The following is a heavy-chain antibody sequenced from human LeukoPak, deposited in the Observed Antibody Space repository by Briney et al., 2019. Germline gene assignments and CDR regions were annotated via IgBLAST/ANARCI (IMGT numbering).Heavy chain of an antibody. CDR2: IIPIFGTA. CDR3: ATYEYQLERRVAFDI. D-gene: IGHD1-1*01. CDR1: GGTFSSYA. Sequence: GASVKVSCKASGGTFSSYAISWVRQAPGQGLEWMGGIIPIFGTANYAQKFQGRVTMTEDTSTDTAYMELSSLRSEDTAVYYCATYEYQLERRVAFDIWGQGTMVTVSS. V-gene: IGHV1-69*06. J-gene: IGHJ3*02.